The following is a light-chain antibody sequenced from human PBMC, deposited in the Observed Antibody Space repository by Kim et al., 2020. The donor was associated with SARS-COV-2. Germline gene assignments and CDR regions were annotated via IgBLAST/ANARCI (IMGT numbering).Light chain of an antibody. V-gene: IGKV3-20*01. CDR1: QSVSSSY. J-gene: IGKJ2*01. CDR2: GAS. CDR3: HQYCRSSINT. Sequence: EIVLTQSPGTLSLSPGERATLSCRASQSVSSSYLAWYQQKPGQAPRLLIYGASSRATGIPDRFSGSGSGTDFTLTISRLEPEEFAVYYCHQYCRSSINTFGRGTKLEI.